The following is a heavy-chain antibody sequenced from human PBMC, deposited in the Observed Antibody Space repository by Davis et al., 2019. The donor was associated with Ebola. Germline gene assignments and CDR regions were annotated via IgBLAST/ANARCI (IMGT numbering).Heavy chain of an antibody. D-gene: IGHD4-17*01. CDR2: ISFDGNIK. CDR3: ARDLGRVTVGN. J-gene: IGHJ4*02. Sequence: PGGSLRLSCEASGFTFNNYALHWVRQAPGKGLEWVSYISFDGNIKHYADSVKGRFTISRDNAKASLYLQMNSLKTGDTAFYYCARDLGRVTVGNWGQGTLVTVSS. CDR1: GFTFNNYA. V-gene: IGHV3-30-3*01.